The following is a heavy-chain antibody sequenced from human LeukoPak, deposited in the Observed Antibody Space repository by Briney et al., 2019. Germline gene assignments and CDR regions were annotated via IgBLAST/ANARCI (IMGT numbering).Heavy chain of an antibody. D-gene: IGHD3-16*01. CDR3: ARGPYARFDY. CDR1: GGSISSSSYY. J-gene: IGHJ4*02. Sequence: SETLSLTCTVSGGSISSSSYYWGWIRQPPGKGLEWIGSIYYSGSTYCNPSLKSRVTISVDTSKNQFSLKLSSVTAADTAVYYCARGPYARFDYWGQGTLVTVSS. V-gene: IGHV4-39*01. CDR2: IYYSGST.